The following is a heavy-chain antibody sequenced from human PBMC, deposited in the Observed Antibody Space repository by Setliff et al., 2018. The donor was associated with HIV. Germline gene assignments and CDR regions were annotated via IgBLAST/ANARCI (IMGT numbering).Heavy chain of an antibody. J-gene: IGHJ6*03. CDR1: GYSFSRFS. Sequence: GASVKVSCKASGYSFSRFSINWVRQAPGQGLEWMGGINTNSWIPTYAQGFTGRFVFSLDTTVRTSYLEISDLSADDTGVYYCARDSSEYFDFSSGDFHYMDVWGKGTTVTVSS. CDR3: ARDSSEYFDFSSGDFHYMDV. CDR2: INTNSWIP. D-gene: IGHD3-3*01. V-gene: IGHV7-4-1*02.